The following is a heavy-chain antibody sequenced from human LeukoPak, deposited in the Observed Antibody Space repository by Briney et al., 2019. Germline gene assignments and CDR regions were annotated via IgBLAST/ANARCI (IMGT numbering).Heavy chain of an antibody. CDR2: ISAYNGNT. CDR3: ARDGGSYDFDY. J-gene: IGHJ4*02. D-gene: IGHD1-26*01. V-gene: IGHV1-18*01. Sequence: ASVKVSCKVSGYTLTELSMHWVRQAPGQGLEWMGWISAYNGNTKYAQKLQGRVTMTTDTSTSTAYMELRSLRSDDTAVYYCARDGGSYDFDYWGQGTLVTVSS. CDR1: GYTLTELS.